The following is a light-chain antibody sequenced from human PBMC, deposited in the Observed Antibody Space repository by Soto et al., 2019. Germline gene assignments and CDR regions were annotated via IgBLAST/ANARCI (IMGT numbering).Light chain of an antibody. V-gene: IGKV3-15*01. CDR3: QQYNNWPRT. Sequence: EIAMTQSPATLSVSPGERATLSCRASQSVSSTLAWYQQKPGQAPRLLIYGASTRATDIPARFSGSGSGTEFTLTISSLQSEDFAVYYCQQYNNWPRTFGQGTKLEIK. CDR1: QSVSST. J-gene: IGKJ2*01. CDR2: GAS.